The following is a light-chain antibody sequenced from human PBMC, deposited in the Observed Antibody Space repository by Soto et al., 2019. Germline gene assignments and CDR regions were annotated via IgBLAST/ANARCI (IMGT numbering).Light chain of an antibody. J-gene: IGKJ4*01. CDR3: QQFSSYPLT. Sequence: EILLTQSPGTLSWSRGERASASFRASQTVRCIYLAWYQQKPGQAPRLLIYGGSSRATGIPDRFSGGGSGTDFTLTISRLEPEDFAVYYCQQFSSYPLTFGGGTKVDIK. V-gene: IGKV3-20*01. CDR2: GGS. CDR1: QTVRCIY.